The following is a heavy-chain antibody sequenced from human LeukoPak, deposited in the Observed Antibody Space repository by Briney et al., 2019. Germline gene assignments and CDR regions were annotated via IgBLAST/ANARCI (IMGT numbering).Heavy chain of an antibody. V-gene: IGHV3-23*01. CDR2: ISGSGGNT. D-gene: IGHD2-2*01. Sequence: GGSLRLSCAASEFTFSSYAMSWVRQAPGKGLEWVSAISGSGGNTYYADSVKGRFTISRDNSKNTLYLQMNSLGAEDTAVYYCAKGDIVVVPAAITFTYWGQGTLVTVSS. CDR3: AKGDIVVVPAAITFTY. J-gene: IGHJ4*02. CDR1: EFTFSSYA.